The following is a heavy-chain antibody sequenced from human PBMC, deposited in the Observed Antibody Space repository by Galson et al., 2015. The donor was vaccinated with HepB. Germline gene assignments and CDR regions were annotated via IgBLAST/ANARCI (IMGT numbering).Heavy chain of an antibody. D-gene: IGHD3-22*01. V-gene: IGHV3-15*01. CDR1: GFTFSDAW. CDR3: ASYRDSSGYHFDY. CDR2: IKSKANGGKT. J-gene: IGHJ4*02. Sequence: SLRLSCAASGFTFSDAWMKWVRPARGKGQEWVGRIKSKANGGKTDYAAPVKGRLTISRDDSENTLYLQMNSLETEDTAVYYCASYRDSSGYHFDYWGQGTLVTVSS.